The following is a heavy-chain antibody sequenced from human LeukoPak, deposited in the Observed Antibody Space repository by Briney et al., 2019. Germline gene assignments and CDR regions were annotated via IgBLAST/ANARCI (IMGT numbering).Heavy chain of an antibody. CDR3: AKSLSSSGWHGGLGY. CDR2: IDQDGSDK. J-gene: IGHJ4*02. V-gene: IGHV3-7*01. Sequence: GGSLRLSCAASGFTFSNYWMSWVRQAPGKGLEWVASIDQDGSDKFSVDSVKGRFTISRDNARNSLYLQMKSLRVEDTAVYYCAKSLSSSGWHGGLGYWGQGTLVTVSS. CDR1: GFTFSNYW. D-gene: IGHD6-19*01.